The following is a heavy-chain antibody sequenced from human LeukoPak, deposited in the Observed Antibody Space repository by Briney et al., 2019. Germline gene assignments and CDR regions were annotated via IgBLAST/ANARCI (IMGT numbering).Heavy chain of an antibody. CDR1: GFTFSIYA. D-gene: IGHD5-24*01. CDR2: IIGAGTT. Sequence: GGSLRLSCAASGFTFSIYALSWVRQAPGKGLEWISGIIGAGTTYYADSVKGRFTVSRDQASNTVFLRMNSLRAEDSAVYYCAKDLRQGDGYWDTDYWGQGALVTVSS. CDR3: AKDLRQGDGYWDTDY. V-gene: IGHV3-23*01. J-gene: IGHJ4*02.